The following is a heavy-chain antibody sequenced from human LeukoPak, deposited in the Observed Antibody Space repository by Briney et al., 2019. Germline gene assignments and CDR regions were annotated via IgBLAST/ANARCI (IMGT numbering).Heavy chain of an antibody. V-gene: IGHV4-30-2*01. J-gene: IGHJ5*02. D-gene: IGHD6-19*01. Sequence: SETLSLTCAVSGGSVSSGGYSWSWIRQPPGKGLEWIGYIYHSGSTYYNPSLKSRVTISVDRSKNQFSLKLSSVTAADTAVYYCARVSGYRSNWFDPWGQGTLVTVSS. CDR2: IYHSGST. CDR1: GGSVSSGGYS. CDR3: ARVSGYRSNWFDP.